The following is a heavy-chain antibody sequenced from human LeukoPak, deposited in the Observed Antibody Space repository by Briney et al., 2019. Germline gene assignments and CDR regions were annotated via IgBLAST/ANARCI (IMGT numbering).Heavy chain of an antibody. J-gene: IGHJ4*02. CDR3: ARGSRRGPTRYCSSTSCCLIDY. V-gene: IGHV1-8*01. Sequence: ASVKVSCKASGYTFTSYDINWVRQATGQGLEWMGWIKPNSGNTGYAQKFQGRVTMTRNTSISTAYMELSSLRSEDTAVYYCARGSRRGPTRYCSSTSCCLIDYWGQGTLVTVSS. CDR2: IKPNSGNT. D-gene: IGHD2-2*01. CDR1: GYTFTSYD.